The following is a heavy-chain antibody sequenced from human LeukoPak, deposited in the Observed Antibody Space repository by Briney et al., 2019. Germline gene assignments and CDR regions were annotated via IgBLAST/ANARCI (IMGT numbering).Heavy chain of an antibody. CDR3: ARVEEWLPHDAFDI. J-gene: IGHJ3*02. CDR1: GYTFTGYY. CDR2: INPNSGGT. V-gene: IGHV1-2*02. Sequence: ASVNVSCKASGYTFTGYYMHWVRQAPGQGLEWMGWINPNSGGTNYAQKFQGRVTMTRDTSISTAYMELSRLRSDDTAVYYCARVEEWLPHDAFDIWGQGTMVTVSS. D-gene: IGHD6-19*01.